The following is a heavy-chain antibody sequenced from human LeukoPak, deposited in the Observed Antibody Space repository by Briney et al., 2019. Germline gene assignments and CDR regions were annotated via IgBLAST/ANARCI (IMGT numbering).Heavy chain of an antibody. J-gene: IGHJ6*03. Sequence: GGSLRLSCVVSGFTFSTFTMNWVRQAPGKGLEWISCISSSSSYIYYADSVKGRFTISRDNAKNSLYLQMNSLRAEDTAVYYCARVWTGQWPPHYYYMDVWGKGTTVTISS. CDR3: ARVWTGQWPPHYYYMDV. CDR1: GFTFSTFT. CDR2: ISSSSSYI. D-gene: IGHD6-19*01. V-gene: IGHV3-21*01.